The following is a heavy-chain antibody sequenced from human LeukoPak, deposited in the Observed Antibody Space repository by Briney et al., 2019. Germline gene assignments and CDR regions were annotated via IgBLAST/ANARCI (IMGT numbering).Heavy chain of an antibody. V-gene: IGHV1-8*01. CDR1: AYSLTNFD. Sequence: GASVKVSCQASAYSLTNFDINWVRQATGPGLEWMGWMNPNSGNKGYAQKFQGRVTMTMNTSITTAYMELSSLRSEDTAVYYCARGPQWRGDYYYMDVWGRGTTVTVSS. D-gene: IGHD6-19*01. CDR3: ARGPQWRGDYYYMDV. J-gene: IGHJ6*03. CDR2: MNPNSGNK.